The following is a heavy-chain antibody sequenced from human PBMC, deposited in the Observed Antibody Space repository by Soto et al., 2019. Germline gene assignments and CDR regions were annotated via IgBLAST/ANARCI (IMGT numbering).Heavy chain of an antibody. CDR2: ISAYNGNI. CDR3: ARAGGRPWELSQPFDY. V-gene: IGHV1-18*01. D-gene: IGHD3-16*02. J-gene: IGHJ4*02. Sequence: ASVKVSCKASGYTFTSYGISWVRQAPGQGLEWMGWISAYNGNINYAQKLQGRVTMTTDTSTSTAYMELRSLRSDDTAVYYCARAGGRPWELSQPFDYWGQGTLVTVSS. CDR1: GYTFTSYG.